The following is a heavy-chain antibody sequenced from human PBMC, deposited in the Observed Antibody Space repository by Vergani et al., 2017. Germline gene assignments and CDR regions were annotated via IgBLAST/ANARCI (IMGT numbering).Heavy chain of an antibody. Sequence: EVQLVESGGGLVQPGGSLRLSCAASGFTFSSYWMSWVRQAPGKGLEWVANIKQDGIEKYYVDSVKGRFTISRDNAKNSLYLQMNSLRAEDTAVYYCARDSMAAAGRYYYYYYGMDVWGQGTTVTVSS. V-gene: IGHV3-7*01. CDR1: GFTFSSYW. J-gene: IGHJ6*02. CDR2: IKQDGIEK. CDR3: ARDSMAAAGRYYYYYYGMDV. D-gene: IGHD6-13*01.